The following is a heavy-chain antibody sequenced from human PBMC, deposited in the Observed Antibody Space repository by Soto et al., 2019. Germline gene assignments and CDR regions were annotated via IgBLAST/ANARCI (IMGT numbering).Heavy chain of an antibody. D-gene: IGHD3-10*01. CDR3: AKEGRAYYYYYMDV. CDR1: GFTFSSYA. J-gene: IGHJ6*03. Sequence: EVQLLESGGGLVQPGGSLRLSCAASGFTFSSYAMSWVRQAPGKGLEWVSAISGSGGSTYYADSVKGRFTISRDNSKNTMYLQMNSLRVEDTAVYYCAKEGRAYYYYYMDVWGKGTTVTVSS. CDR2: ISGSGGST. V-gene: IGHV3-23*01.